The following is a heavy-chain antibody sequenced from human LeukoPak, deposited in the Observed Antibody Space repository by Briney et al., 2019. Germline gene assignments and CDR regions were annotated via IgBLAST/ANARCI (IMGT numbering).Heavy chain of an antibody. Sequence: SETLSLTCTVSGGSISSYYWSWIRQPPGKGLEWIGYIYYSGSTKYTPSLKSRVTISVDTSKNQFSLKLSSVTAADTAVYYCARVRSHGSGPEDFDYWGQGTLVTVSS. D-gene: IGHD3-10*01. V-gene: IGHV4-59*01. CDR1: GGSISSYY. J-gene: IGHJ4*02. CDR3: ARVRSHGSGPEDFDY. CDR2: IYYSGST.